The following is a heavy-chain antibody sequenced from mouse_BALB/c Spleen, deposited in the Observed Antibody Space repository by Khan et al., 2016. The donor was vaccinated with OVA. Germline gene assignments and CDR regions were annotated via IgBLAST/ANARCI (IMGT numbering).Heavy chain of an antibody. CDR1: GFTFSSYA. D-gene: IGHD1-1*01. J-gene: IGHJ4*01. CDR2: ISSGANYT. CDR3: ARDYYDSRGALDY. V-gene: IGHV5-9-1*01. Sequence: EVELVESGGGLVKPGGSLKLSCAASGFTFSSYAMSWVRQTPEKRLEWVATISSGANYTYFPDSVKGRFTISRDNAKNTLYLQMSSLRSEDTAMSYYARDYYDSRGALDYWGQGTSVTVSS.